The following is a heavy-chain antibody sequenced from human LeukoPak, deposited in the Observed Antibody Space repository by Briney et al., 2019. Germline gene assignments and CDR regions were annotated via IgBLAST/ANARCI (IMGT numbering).Heavy chain of an antibody. Sequence: PSETLSLTCAVYGGSFSGYYWSWIRQPPGKGLEWIGEINHSGSTNYNPSLKSRVTISVDTSKNQFSLKLSSVTAADTAVYYCARTEWWFDPWGQGTLVTVSS. D-gene: IGHD3-3*01. CDR1: GGSFSGYY. CDR2: INHSGST. J-gene: IGHJ5*02. V-gene: IGHV4-34*01. CDR3: ARTEWWFDP.